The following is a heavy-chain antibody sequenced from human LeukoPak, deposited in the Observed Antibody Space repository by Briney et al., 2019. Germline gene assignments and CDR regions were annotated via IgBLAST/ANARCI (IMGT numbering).Heavy chain of an antibody. CDR2: IYYSGST. V-gene: IGHV4-59*01. Sequence: SETLSLTCTVSGGSISSYYWSWIRQPPGKGLEWIGYIYYSGSTNYNPSLKSRVTISVDTSKNQFSLKLSSVTAADTAVYYCARGWGPIFGVVIIPYAFDIWGQGTMVTVSS. J-gene: IGHJ3*02. CDR1: GGSISSYY. D-gene: IGHD3-3*01. CDR3: ARGWGPIFGVVIIPYAFDI.